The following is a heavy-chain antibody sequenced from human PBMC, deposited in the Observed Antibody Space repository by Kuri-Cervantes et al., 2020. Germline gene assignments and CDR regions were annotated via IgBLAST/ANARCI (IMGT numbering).Heavy chain of an antibody. CDR3: ARGRHYYDSSGQTKPAFDI. V-gene: IGHV4-61*02. D-gene: IGHD3-22*01. CDR2: IYTSGST. CDR1: GGSISSGSYY. J-gene: IGHJ3*02. Sequence: SETLSLTCTVSGGSISSGSYYWSWIRQPAGKGLEWIGRIYTSGSTNYNPSLKSRVTISVDTSKNQFSLKLSSVTAADTAVYYCARGRHYYDSSGQTKPAFDIWGQGTMVTVSS.